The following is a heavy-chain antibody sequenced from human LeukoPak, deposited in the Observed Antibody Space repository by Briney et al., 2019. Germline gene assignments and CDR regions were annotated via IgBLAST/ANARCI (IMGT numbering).Heavy chain of an antibody. Sequence: ASVKVSCKASGYTFTGYYMHWVRQAPGQGLEWMGWINPNSGGTNYAQKFQGRVTMTRDTSISTAYMELSRLRSDDTAVYYCAREESIAARGAIDYWGQGTLVTVSS. J-gene: IGHJ4*02. CDR1: GYTFTGYY. CDR3: AREESIAARGAIDY. CDR2: INPNSGGT. D-gene: IGHD6-6*01. V-gene: IGHV1-2*02.